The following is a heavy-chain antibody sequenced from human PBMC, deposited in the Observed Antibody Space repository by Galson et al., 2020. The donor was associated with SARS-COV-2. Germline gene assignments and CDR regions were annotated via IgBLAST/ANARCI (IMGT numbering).Heavy chain of an antibody. CDR3: ARRPGYYGSGSYEMDV. J-gene: IGHJ6*02. V-gene: IGHV5-51*01. D-gene: IGHD3-10*01. CDR1: GYSFTSYW. Sequence: GESLKISCKGSGYSFTSYWIGWVRQMPGKGLEWLGIIYPGDSDTRYSPSFQGQVTISADKSISTAYLQWSSLKASDTAMYYCARRPGYYGSGSYEMDVWGQGTTVTVSS. CDR2: IYPGDSDT.